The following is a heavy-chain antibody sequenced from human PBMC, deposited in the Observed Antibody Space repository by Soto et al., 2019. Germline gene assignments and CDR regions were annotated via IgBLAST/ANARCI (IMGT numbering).Heavy chain of an antibody. D-gene: IGHD4-4*01. CDR2: IYSSENT. V-gene: IGHV4-39*01. Sequence: PSETLSLTCTVSGGSVSSSSYSWGWIRQSPGKGLEWIGTIYSSENTYYNPSLLSRVTISVDTSKNELSMRLGSVTAADTAVYFCARTLCPQVTGYVDSDYRWTIDQWGQGTLVTVS. J-gene: IGHJ4*02. CDR3: ARTLCPQVTGYVDSDYRWTIDQ. CDR1: GGSVSSSSYS.